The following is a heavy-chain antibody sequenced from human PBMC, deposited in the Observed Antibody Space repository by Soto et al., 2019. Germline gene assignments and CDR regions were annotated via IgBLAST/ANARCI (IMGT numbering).Heavy chain of an antibody. D-gene: IGHD6-19*01. J-gene: IGHJ4*02. Sequence: PSETLSLTCAVYGGSFSGYYWSWIRQPPGKGLEWIGEINHSGSTNYNPSLKSRVTISVDTSKNQFSLKLSSVTAADTAVYYCARIPGIAVAGIAFDYWGQGTLVTVSS. V-gene: IGHV4-34*01. CDR3: ARIPGIAVAGIAFDY. CDR1: GGSFSGYY. CDR2: INHSGST.